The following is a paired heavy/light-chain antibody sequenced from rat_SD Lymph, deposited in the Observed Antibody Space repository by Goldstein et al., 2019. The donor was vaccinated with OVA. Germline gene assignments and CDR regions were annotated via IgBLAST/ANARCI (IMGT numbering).Light chain of an antibody. V-gene: IGKV3S13*01. J-gene: IGKJ2-3*01. Sequence: DIVLTQSPTLAVSLGQRATISCRASQSVSTSRYNLMHWYQQKPGQQPKLLIYDASNLASSRPARFSGSGSGTDFALTINPVQADDIATYYCQQSRELPYTFGAGTKLELK. CDR1: QSVSTSRYNL. CDR2: DAS. CDR3: QQSRELPYT.
Heavy chain of an antibody. Sequence: EVKLLESGGGLVQPGGSMRLSCAASGFTFTDFYMSWIRQPAGKAPEWLGFIRSKAYAYTTEYNPSVKGRFTISRNNTQNMLYLQVNNLRTEDTATYFCAREGGYYSSWPYWGQGTLVTVSS. V-gene: IGHV7-7*01. CDR1: GFTFTDFY. J-gene: IGHJ3*01. CDR3: AREGGYYSSWPY. CDR2: IRSKAYAYTT. D-gene: IGHD1-2*01.